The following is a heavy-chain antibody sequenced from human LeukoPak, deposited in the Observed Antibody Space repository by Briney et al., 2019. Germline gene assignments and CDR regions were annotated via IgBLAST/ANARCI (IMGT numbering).Heavy chain of an antibody. Sequence: PSETLSLTCAVYGGSFSGYYWGWIRQPPGRGLEWIGSIYYSGSTYYNPSLKSRVTISVDTSKNQFSLKLSSVTAADTAVYHCARHQPKAYWFDPWGQGTLVTVSS. CDR2: IYYSGST. CDR3: ARHQPKAYWFDP. CDR1: GGSFSGYY. V-gene: IGHV4-39*01. J-gene: IGHJ5*02.